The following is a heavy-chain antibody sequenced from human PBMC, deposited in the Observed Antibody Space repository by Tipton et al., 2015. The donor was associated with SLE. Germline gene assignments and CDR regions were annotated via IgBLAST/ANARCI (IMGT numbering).Heavy chain of an antibody. Sequence: SLRLSCAASGFTFKDFYMSWIRQAPGKGLEWVSYISRNAFSTYYADSVKGRFTMSRDDATSTLYLQLNSLRAEDTAVYYCARGYDALHFWGQGARVTVSS. CDR1: GFTFKDFY. CDR3: ARGYDALHF. D-gene: IGHD3-3*01. CDR2: ISRNAFST. J-gene: IGHJ4*02. V-gene: IGHV3-11*01.